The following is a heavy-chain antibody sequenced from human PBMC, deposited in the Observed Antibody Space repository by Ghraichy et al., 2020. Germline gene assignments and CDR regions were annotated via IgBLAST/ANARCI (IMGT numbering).Heavy chain of an antibody. CDR2: INHSGST. V-gene: IGHV4-34*01. CDR1: GGSFSGYY. Sequence: SETLSLTCAVYGGSFSGYYWSWIRQPPGKGLEWIGEINHSGSTNYNPSLKSRVTISVDTSKNQFSLKLSSVTAADTAVYYCARGRRPYDSSGYFRYWGQGTLVTVSS. J-gene: IGHJ4*02. CDR3: ARGRRPYDSSGYFRY. D-gene: IGHD3-22*01.